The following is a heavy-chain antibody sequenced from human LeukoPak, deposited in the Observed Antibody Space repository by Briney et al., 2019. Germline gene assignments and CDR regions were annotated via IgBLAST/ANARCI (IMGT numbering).Heavy chain of an antibody. Sequence: SDTLSLTCSLSGRSIRSYYWSWVRQPPRKGLEWVGYIYYSERAHYNPSLTSQVTISVDTSKNQYSLQLSSVTAADTAVYYCARVATSFTWFGGLSGYFQHWGQGTLVTVSS. J-gene: IGHJ1*01. CDR1: GRSIRSYY. CDR3: ARVATSFTWFGGLSGYFQH. V-gene: IGHV4-59*07. CDR2: IYYSERA. D-gene: IGHD3-10*01.